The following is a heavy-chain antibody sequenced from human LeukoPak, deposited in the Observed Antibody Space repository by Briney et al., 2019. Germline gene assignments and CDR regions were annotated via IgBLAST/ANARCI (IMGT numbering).Heavy chain of an antibody. D-gene: IGHD3-10*01. J-gene: IGHJ6*01. V-gene: IGHV3-30*14. Sequence: AGRSLRLSCAASGFTYSSHIMHWVRQAPGKGLEWVAVISYDGNNKYYADSVKGRFTISRDNSKNTLYLQMNSLRAEDTAVYYCARDRLLWFGETTKNYYYYYGMDVWGQGTTVTVSS. CDR1: GFTYSSHI. CDR2: ISYDGNNK. CDR3: ARDRLLWFGETTKNYYYYYGMDV.